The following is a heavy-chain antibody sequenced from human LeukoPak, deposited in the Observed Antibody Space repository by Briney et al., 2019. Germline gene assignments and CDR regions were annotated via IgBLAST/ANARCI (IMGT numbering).Heavy chain of an antibody. CDR2: TYYSGST. CDR1: GASINSYY. V-gene: IGHV4-59*01. CDR3: AKDWELGS. Sequence: KPSETLSLTCSVSGASINSYYWNWIRQPPGKGLEWIGNTYYSGSTNYNPSLSSRVTISLDTSKNQFSLKMTSVTDADTAVYYCAKDWELGSWGQGTLVTISS. J-gene: IGHJ5*02. D-gene: IGHD1-26*01.